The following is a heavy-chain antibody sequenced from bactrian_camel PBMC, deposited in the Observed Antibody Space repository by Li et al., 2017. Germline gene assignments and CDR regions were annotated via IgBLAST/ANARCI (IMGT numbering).Heavy chain of an antibody. D-gene: IGHD2*01. Sequence: HVQLVESGGGLVQPGGSLKLSCVASGYTGGRMCLAWFRRVPGKEREGVARIDTVGGSTVYADSVKGRFTISQANAKTTVTLQMNFLAPEDTAMYYCAAGIMWCAGMSRSYDFWGKGNQVTVS. CDR2: IDTVGGST. J-gene: IGHJ4*01. CDR1: GYTGGRMC. CDR3: AAGIMWCAGMSRSYDF. V-gene: IGHV3S1*01.